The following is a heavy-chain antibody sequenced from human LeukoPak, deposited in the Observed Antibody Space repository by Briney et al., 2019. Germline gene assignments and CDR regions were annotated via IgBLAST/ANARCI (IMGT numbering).Heavy chain of an antibody. CDR2: IGTSGGDI. J-gene: IGHJ4*02. D-gene: IGHD7-27*01. V-gene: IGHV3-23*01. CDR1: GFTVSNYV. CDR3: ARDPNWGSGY. Sequence: PGASLRLSCAASGFTVSNYVMIWVRQAPGKGLEWVSIIGTSGGDIHYADSVKGRFSISRDNSKKTLSLQMNSLRVDDTAVYYCARDPNWGSGYWGQGTLVTVSS.